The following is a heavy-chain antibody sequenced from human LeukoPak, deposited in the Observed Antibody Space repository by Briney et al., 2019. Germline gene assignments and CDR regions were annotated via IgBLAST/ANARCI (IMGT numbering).Heavy chain of an antibody. D-gene: IGHD2-2*03. CDR2: ISSSSTI. Sequence: GGSLRLSCAASGFTFSSYSMNWVRQAPGKGLEWVSYISSSSTIYYADSVKGRFTISRDNAKNSLYLQMDSLRAEDTAVHYCARLDIVVVPAAQGGAFDIWGQGTMVTVSS. J-gene: IGHJ3*02. CDR3: ARLDIVVVPAAQGGAFDI. V-gene: IGHV3-48*01. CDR1: GFTFSSYS.